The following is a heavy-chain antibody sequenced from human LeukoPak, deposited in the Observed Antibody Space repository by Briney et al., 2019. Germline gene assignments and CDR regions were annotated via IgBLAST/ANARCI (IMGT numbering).Heavy chain of an antibody. Sequence: GGSLRLSCAASGFTFSNAWMSWVRQAPGKGLEWVGRIKSKTDGGTTDYAAPVKGRFTISRDDSKNTLYLQMNSLKTEDTAVYYCTTGEGYDTPLDPIAFDYWGQGTLVTVSS. CDR3: TTGEGYDTPLDPIAFDY. CDR2: IKSKTDGGTT. J-gene: IGHJ4*02. CDR1: GFTFSNAW. D-gene: IGHD5-12*01. V-gene: IGHV3-15*01.